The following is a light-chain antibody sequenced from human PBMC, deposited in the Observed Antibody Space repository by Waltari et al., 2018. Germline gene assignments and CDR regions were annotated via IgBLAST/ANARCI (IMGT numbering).Light chain of an antibody. CDR2: NNN. CDR1: SSNIGSNT. CDR3: GGWDDTLTGPYV. V-gene: IGLV1-44*01. Sequence: QPALTQPPSVSGPPGQTVTISCSGSSSNIGSNTVNLYQVLPGSAPRLVIHNNNQRPSDVPARFSGSKSGTSASLAISGLQSEDEADYYCGGWDDTLTGPYVFGSGTKVIVL. J-gene: IGLJ1*01.